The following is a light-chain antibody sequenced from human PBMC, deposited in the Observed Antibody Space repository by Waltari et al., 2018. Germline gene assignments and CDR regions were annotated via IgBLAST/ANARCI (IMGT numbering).Light chain of an antibody. CDR2: KDT. CDR1: AFPTQY. CDR3: QSADSSERWV. J-gene: IGLJ3*02. V-gene: IGLV3-25*03. Sequence: SYDLTQPASVSVSPGQTARITCSGDAFPTQYAYWYQKKPGQAPVLRIYKDTERPSGIPERFSGSTSGTTVTLTIPGVLAEDEAQYYCQSADSSERWVFGGGTKLTVL.